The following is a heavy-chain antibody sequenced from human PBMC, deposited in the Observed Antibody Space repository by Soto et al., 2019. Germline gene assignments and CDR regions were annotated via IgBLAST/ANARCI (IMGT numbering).Heavy chain of an antibody. D-gene: IGHD1-26*01. CDR3: ARVSVGAYYFEY. J-gene: IGHJ4*02. V-gene: IGHV3-74*01. CDR2: INSDGSTT. CDR1: GFTFSSYW. Sequence: GGSLRLSCAASGFTFSSYWMHWVRQAPGKGLVWVSRINSDGSTTSYADSVKGRFTISRDNAKNTLYLQMNSLRAEDTAVYYCARVSVGAYYFEYWGQGTLVTVSS.